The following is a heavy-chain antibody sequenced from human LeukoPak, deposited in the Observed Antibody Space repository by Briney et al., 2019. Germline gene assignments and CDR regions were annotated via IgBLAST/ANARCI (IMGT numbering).Heavy chain of an antibody. D-gene: IGHD3-3*01. CDR2: ISWASGSI. V-gene: IGHV3-9*01. CDR1: GFTFDDYA. Sequence: PGGSLRLSCAASGFTFDDYAMHWVRQAPGKGLEWVSGISWASGSIGYADSVKGRFTISRDNAKNSLYLQMNSLRAEDTAVYYCARLREIPVFGVVTKSTSYFDYWGQGTLVTVSS. CDR3: ARLREIPVFGVVTKSTSYFDY. J-gene: IGHJ4*02.